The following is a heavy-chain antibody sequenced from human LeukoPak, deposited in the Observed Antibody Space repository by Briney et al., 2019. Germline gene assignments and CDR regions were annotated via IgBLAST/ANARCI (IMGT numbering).Heavy chain of an antibody. J-gene: IGHJ4*02. CDR3: ARDNWNYVNDY. D-gene: IGHD1-7*01. CDR2: IKQDGSEK. CDR1: GFTFSSYW. Sequence: GGSLRRSCAASGFTFSSYWMSWVRQAPGKGLEWVANIKQDGSEKYYVDSVKGRFTISRDNAKNPLYLQMNSLRAEDTAVYYCARDNWNYVNDYWGQGTLVTVSS. V-gene: IGHV3-7*01.